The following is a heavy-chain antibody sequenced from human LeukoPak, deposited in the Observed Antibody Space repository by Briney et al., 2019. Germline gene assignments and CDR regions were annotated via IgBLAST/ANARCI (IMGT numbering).Heavy chain of an antibody. D-gene: IGHD2-15*01. Sequence: ASVKVSCKASGYTFTSYGISWVRQAPGQGLEWMGWISAYNGNTNYAQKLQGRVTMTTDTSTSTAYMELRSLRSDDTAVYYCARSSGGWGPETVDYWGQGTLVTVSS. CDR2: ISAYNGNT. CDR3: ARSSGGWGPETVDY. V-gene: IGHV1-18*04. CDR1: GYTFTSYG. J-gene: IGHJ4*02.